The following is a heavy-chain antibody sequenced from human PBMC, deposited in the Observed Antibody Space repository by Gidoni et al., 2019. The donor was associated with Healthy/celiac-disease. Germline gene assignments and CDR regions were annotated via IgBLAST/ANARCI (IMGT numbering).Heavy chain of an antibody. CDR2: ISSSSSTI. D-gene: IGHD1-7*01. CDR1: GFTFSRYS. CDR3: ARGGELLYYYYGMDV. Sequence: EVQLVESGGGLVQPGGSLRLSCAASGFTFSRYSMNWVRQAPGKGLEWVSYISSSSSTIYYADSVKGRFTISRDNAKNSLYLQMNSLRAEDTAVYYCARGGELLYYYYGMDVWGQGTTVTVSS. V-gene: IGHV3-48*01. J-gene: IGHJ6*02.